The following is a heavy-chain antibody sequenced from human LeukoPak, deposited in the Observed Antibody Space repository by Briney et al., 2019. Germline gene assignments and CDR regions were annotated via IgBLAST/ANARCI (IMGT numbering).Heavy chain of an antibody. CDR1: GFTFNRDW. J-gene: IGHJ4*02. Sequence: GGSLRLSCAASGFTFNRDWTAWVRQAPGKGLEWVANMKEDGSEKNYVDSVKGRFTISRDNAVNSVYLQMNDLRAEDTGVYYCATKEPSTSGWSYWGQGTLVTVSS. CDR3: ATKEPSTSGWSY. D-gene: IGHD6-19*01. V-gene: IGHV3-7*01. CDR2: MKEDGSEK.